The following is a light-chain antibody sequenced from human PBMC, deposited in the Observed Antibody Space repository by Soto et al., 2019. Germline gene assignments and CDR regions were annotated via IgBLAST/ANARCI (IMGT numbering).Light chain of an antibody. CDR2: KAS. CDR1: QSISSW. Sequence: DIEVTQSPSPLSASVGDRVTITCRASQSISSWLAWYQQKPGKAPKLLIYKASTLKSGVPSRFSGSGSGTEFTLTIRSLQPDDFATYYCQHYNSYSEAFGQGTKV. V-gene: IGKV1-5*03. CDR3: QHYNSYSEA. J-gene: IGKJ1*01.